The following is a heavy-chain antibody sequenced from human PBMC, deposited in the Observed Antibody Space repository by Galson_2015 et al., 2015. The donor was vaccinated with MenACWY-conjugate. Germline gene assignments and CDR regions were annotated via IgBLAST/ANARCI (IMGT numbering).Heavy chain of an antibody. V-gene: IGHV3-30*18. CDR1: GFTFRRFG. CDR2: ISYDGSNE. D-gene: IGHD6-13*01. J-gene: IGHJ6*03. Sequence: SLRLSCAASGFTFRRFGMHWVRQAPGKGLEWMAVISYDGSNESYADSVKGRFNNVSDNSKNTLYLQMNSLRADDTAVYYCAKDWSVPYSTISYYFYMDVCGKGTTVTVSS. CDR3: AKDWSVPYSTISYYFYMDV.